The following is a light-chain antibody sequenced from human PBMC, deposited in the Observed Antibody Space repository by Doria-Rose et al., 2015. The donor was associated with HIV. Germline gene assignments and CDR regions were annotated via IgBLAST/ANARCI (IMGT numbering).Light chain of an antibody. V-gene: IGLV2-11*01. J-gene: IGLJ1*01. CDR3: CSYAGSSTPYV. Sequence: QSVLIQPRSVSGSPGQSDTVSCTGTSSDAGAYNYVSWYQQHPVKSPKLMIYDVSTLPSAVPERFSGSKSGNTASLTISGLQAEDEADYFCCSYAGSSTPYVIGTGTKVTVL. CDR2: DVS. CDR1: SSDAGAYNY.